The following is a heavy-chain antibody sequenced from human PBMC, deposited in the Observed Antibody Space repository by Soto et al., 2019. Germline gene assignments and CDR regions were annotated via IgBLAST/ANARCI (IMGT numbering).Heavy chain of an antibody. D-gene: IGHD3-16*01. CDR3: ARIQLTWWYFDL. V-gene: IGHV4-30-2*01. J-gene: IGHJ2*01. CDR1: GGSTSSGGYS. CDR2: IYHSGST. Sequence: SETLSLTCAVSGGSTSSGGYSWSWIRQPPGKGLEWIGYIYHSGSTYYNPSLKSRVTISVDRSKNQFSLKLSSVTAADTAVYYCARIQLTWWYFDLWGRGTLVTVSS.